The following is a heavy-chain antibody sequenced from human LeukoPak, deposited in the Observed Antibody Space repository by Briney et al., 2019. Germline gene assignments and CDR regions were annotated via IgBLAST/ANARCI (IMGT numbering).Heavy chain of an antibody. Sequence: MASQTLSLTCTVSGGSISSGDYYWSWIRQPPGKGLEWIGYIYYSGSTYYNPSLKSRVTISVDTSKNQFSLKLSSVTAADTAVYYCARALYDYVWGSYRYSPYYFDYWGQGTLVTVSS. V-gene: IGHV4-30-4*01. CDR3: ARALYDYVWGSYRYSPYYFDY. J-gene: IGHJ4*02. CDR2: IYYSGST. CDR1: GGSISSGDYY. D-gene: IGHD3-16*02.